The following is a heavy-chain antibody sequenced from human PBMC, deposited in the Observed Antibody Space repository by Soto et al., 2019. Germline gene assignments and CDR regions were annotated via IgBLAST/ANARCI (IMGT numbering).Heavy chain of an antibody. V-gene: IGHV3-23*01. CDR3: AKDPHLRITMVRGVIGIAFDI. CDR2: ISGSGGST. D-gene: IGHD3-10*01. Sequence: EVQLLESGGGLVQPGGSLRLSCAASGFTFSSYAMSWVRQAPGKGLEWVSAISGSGGSTYYADYVKARFTISRDNSKNTLYLQMNRLRSEDTAVYYCAKDPHLRITMVRGVIGIAFDIWGQGTMVTVSS. CDR1: GFTFSSYA. J-gene: IGHJ3*02.